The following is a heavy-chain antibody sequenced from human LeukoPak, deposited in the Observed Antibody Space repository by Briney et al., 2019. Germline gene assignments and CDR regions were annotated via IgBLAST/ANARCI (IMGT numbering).Heavy chain of an antibody. V-gene: IGHV4-61*02. CDR1: GGSIGSGSYY. D-gene: IGHD2-15*01. CDR2: IYTSGST. Sequence: PSETLSLTCTVSGGSIGSGSYYWSWIRQPAGKGLERIGRIYTSGSTNYNPSLKSRVTISVDTSKNQFSLKLSSVTAADTAVYYCATSGLKCSGGSCYGSYYYMDVWGKGTTVTVSS. J-gene: IGHJ6*03. CDR3: ATSGLKCSGGSCYGSYYYMDV.